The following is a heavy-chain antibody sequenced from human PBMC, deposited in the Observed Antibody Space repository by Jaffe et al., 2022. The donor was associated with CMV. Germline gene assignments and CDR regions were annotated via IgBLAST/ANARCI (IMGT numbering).Heavy chain of an antibody. J-gene: IGHJ4*02. CDR3: ARGELDWNDDIFFDY. CDR1: GFTFSSYD. CDR2: IGTAGDT. V-gene: IGHV3-13*01. D-gene: IGHD1-1*01. Sequence: EVQLVESGGGLVQPGGSLRLSCAASGFTFSSYDMHWVRQATGKGLEWVSAIGTAGDTYYPGSVKGRFTISRENAKNSLYLQMNSLRAGDTAVYYCARGELDWNDDIFFDYWGQGTLVTVSS.